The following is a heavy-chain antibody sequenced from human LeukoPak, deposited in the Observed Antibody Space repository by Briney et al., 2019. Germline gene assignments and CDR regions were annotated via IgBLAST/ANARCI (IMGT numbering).Heavy chain of an antibody. Sequence: PGGSLRLSCAASGFTFSSYSMNWVRQAPGKGLEWVSSTSSSSSYIYYADSVKGRFTISRDNAKNSLYLQMNSLRAEDTAVYYCARDPLVVAATWEFDYWGQGTLVTVSS. V-gene: IGHV3-21*01. CDR3: ARDPLVVAATWEFDY. CDR1: GFTFSSYS. J-gene: IGHJ4*02. CDR2: TSSSSSYI. D-gene: IGHD2-15*01.